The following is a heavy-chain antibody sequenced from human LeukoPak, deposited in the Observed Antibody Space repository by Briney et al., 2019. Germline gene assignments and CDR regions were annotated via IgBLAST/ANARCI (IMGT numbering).Heavy chain of an antibody. CDR1: GYSFTTYW. J-gene: IGHJ4*02. CDR3: ASAYSYIHFDY. CDR2: IYPGDSDT. Sequence: PGESLRISRKGSGYSFTTYWIGWVRQMPGKGLERMGIIYPGDSDTRYSPSFQGQVTISADKSINTAYLQWSSLKASDTAMYYCASAYSYIHFDYWGQGTLVTVSS. D-gene: IGHD5-18*01. V-gene: IGHV5-51*01.